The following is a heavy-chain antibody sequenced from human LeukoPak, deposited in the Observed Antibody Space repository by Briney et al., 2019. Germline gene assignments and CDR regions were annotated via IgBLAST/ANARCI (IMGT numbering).Heavy chain of an antibody. CDR1: GXSISGYY. CDR2: ISYTGST. J-gene: IGHJ1*01. CDR3: ARAANYYDRLFQY. Sequence: SETLSLTCTVSGXSISGYYWSWIRQPPGKGLEWIGYISYTGSTNYNPSLKSRVTISVDTSKNQFSLKLTSVSAADTAVYYCARAANYYDRLFQYWGQGTLVTVSS. V-gene: IGHV4-59*01. D-gene: IGHD3-22*01.